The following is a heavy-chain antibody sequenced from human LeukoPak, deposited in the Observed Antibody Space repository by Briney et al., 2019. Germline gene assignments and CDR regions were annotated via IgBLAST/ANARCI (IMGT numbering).Heavy chain of an antibody. V-gene: IGHV3-48*03. CDR2: ISSSGSTT. CDR3: ARDNYDSSGYYFD. D-gene: IGHD3-22*01. CDR1: GFTFSHYA. J-gene: IGHJ4*02. Sequence: GGSLRLSCAASGFTFSHYAMNWVRQAPGKGLEWVSYISSSGSTTHYADSVKGRFTISRDNAKKSLYLQMNSLRAEDTAVYYCARDNYDSSGYYFDWGQGTLVTVSS.